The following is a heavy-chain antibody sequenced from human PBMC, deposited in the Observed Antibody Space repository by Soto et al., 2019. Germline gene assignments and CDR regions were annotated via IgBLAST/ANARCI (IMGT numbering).Heavy chain of an antibody. CDR3: VTESWYKFEY. J-gene: IGHJ4*02. V-gene: IGHV3-11*05. Sequence: GGSLRLSCEVSGLTICDFYMSWIRQAPGKGLEWVSYTSHNGDSTNYADSVKGRFTISRDNAKNSLYLQMNSLRVEDTAVYFCVTESWYKFEYWGQGNMVTVSS. CDR1: GLTICDFY. CDR2: TSHNGDST. D-gene: IGHD1-20*01.